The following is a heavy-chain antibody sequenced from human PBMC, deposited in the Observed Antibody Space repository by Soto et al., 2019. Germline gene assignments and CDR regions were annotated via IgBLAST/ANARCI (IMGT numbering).Heavy chain of an antibody. CDR1: GGSFIGYY. Sequence: PSETLSLTCAVYGGSFIGYYWSWIRQPPGKGLEWIGEINHSGSTNYNPSLKSRVTISVDTSKNQFSLKLSSVTAADTAVYYCARGSGNWFDPWGQGTLVTVSS. CDR2: INHSGST. J-gene: IGHJ5*02. V-gene: IGHV4-34*01. CDR3: ARGSGNWFDP. D-gene: IGHD3-10*01.